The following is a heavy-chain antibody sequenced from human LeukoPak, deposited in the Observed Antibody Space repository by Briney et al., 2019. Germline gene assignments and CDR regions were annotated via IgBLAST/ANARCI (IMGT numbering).Heavy chain of an antibody. D-gene: IGHD6-13*01. J-gene: IGHJ4*02. Sequence: SETLSLTCTVSGGSISSSSYYWSWIRQPPGKGLEWIGYIYYSGSTNYNPSLKSRVTISVDTSKNQFSLKLSSVTAADTAVYYCARGSSWYIPFGYWGQGTLVTVSS. CDR2: IYYSGST. V-gene: IGHV4-61*05. CDR1: GGSISSSSYY. CDR3: ARGSSWYIPFGY.